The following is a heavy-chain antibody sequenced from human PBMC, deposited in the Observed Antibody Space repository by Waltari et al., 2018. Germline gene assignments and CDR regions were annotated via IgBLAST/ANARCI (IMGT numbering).Heavy chain of an antibody. D-gene: IGHD1-26*01. Sequence: EVQLLESGGGLVQPGGSLRLSCAASGFTFSSYAMSWVRQAPGKGLEGVSAISGSGGSTYYADAVKGRFTISRDNSKNTLDLQMNSLRAEDTAVYYCAKDRGGSYDREMDYWGQGTLVTVSS. J-gene: IGHJ4*02. CDR1: GFTFSSYA. CDR2: ISGSGGST. V-gene: IGHV3-23*01. CDR3: AKDRGGSYDREMDY.